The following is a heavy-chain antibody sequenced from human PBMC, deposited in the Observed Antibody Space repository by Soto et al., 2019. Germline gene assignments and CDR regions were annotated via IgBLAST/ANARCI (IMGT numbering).Heavy chain of an antibody. CDR2: INPNSGGT. Sequence: WASVKVSCKASGYTFTGYYMHWVRQAPGQGLEWMGWINPNSGGTNYAQKFQGRVTMTRDTSISTAYMELSRLRSDDTAVYYCARDPASFYYDILTGYQNWFDPWGQGTLVTVSS. D-gene: IGHD3-9*01. V-gene: IGHV1-2*02. CDR3: ARDPASFYYDILTGYQNWFDP. J-gene: IGHJ5*02. CDR1: GYTFTGYY.